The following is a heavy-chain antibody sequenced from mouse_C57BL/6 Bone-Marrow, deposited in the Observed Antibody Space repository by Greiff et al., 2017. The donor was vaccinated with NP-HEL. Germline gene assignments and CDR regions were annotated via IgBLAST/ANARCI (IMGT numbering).Heavy chain of an antibody. V-gene: IGHV2-2*01. D-gene: IGHD2-3*01. Sequence: VKLMESGPGLVQPSQSLPITCTVSGFSLTSYGVHWVRQSPGKGLEWLGVIWSGGSTDYNAAFISRLSISKDNSKSQVFFKMNSLQADDTAIYYFASYGYYVRYGMDYWGQGTSVTVSS. CDR2: IWSGGST. CDR3: ASYGYYVRYGMDY. J-gene: IGHJ4*01. CDR1: GFSLTSYG.